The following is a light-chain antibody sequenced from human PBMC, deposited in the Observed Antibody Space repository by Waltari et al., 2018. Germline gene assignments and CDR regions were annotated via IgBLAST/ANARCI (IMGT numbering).Light chain of an antibody. CDR3: QHYSHSSPWT. V-gene: IGKV1-5*01. CDR1: QRVSDW. J-gene: IGKJ1*01. Sequence: DIQTTQSPSTLSASVGDRVTITCRASQRVSDWLAWYQQKPGKAPELLIFDVSTLKSGVPSRFSGRGSGTEFTLTISSLQPDDFATYYCQHYSHSSPWTFGQGTKVEIK. CDR2: DVS.